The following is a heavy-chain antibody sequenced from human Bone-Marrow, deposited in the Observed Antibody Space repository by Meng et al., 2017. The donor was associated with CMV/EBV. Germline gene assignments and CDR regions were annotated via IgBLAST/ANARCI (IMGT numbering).Heavy chain of an antibody. CDR2: IYSSGST. J-gene: IGHJ6*02. CDR3: ATAKQDVWGYDYYGMDV. V-gene: IGHV4-39*01. Sequence: SETLSLTCTVSGGSISSSSYYWGWIRQPPGKGLEWIGSIYSSGSTYYNPSLKSRVTISVDTSKNQFTLKLSSVTATDTAVFYCATAKQDVWGYDYYGMDVWGQGTTVTVSS. D-gene: IGHD7-27*01. CDR1: GGSISSSSYY.